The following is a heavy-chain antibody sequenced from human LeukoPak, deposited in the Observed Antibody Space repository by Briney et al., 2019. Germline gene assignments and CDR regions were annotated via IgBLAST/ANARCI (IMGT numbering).Heavy chain of an antibody. CDR3: ARARSGSGWYKTNFFDT. CDR2: IYYSGST. D-gene: IGHD6-19*01. V-gene: IGHV4-39*07. CDR1: GGSISSSSNYY. Sequence: PSETLSLTCSVSGGSISSSSNYYWGWIRQPPGKGLEWIGSIYYSGSTYYNTSLKSRVTISVDTSKNQFSLKLSSVTAADTAVYYCARARSGSGWYKTNFFDTWGQGTRVTVSS. J-gene: IGHJ4*02.